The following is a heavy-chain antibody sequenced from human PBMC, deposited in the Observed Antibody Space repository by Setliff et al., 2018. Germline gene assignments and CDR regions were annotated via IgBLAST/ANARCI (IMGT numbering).Heavy chain of an antibody. CDR2: IYHTGKT. V-gene: IGHV4-38-2*01. J-gene: IGHJ4*02. CDR1: NHSVSSDYY. CDR3: ARTLSGYLSYFDS. Sequence: LSLASVVSNHSVSSDYYWGWVRQSPVKGLEWIGNIYHTGKTYYNPSLKSRVTISIDTSKNYFSLRLTSVTAADTALYFCARTLSGYLSYFDSWGQGTLVTVSS. D-gene: IGHD5-12*01.